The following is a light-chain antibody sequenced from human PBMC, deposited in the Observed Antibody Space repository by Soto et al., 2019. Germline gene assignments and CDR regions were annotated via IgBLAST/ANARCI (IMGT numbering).Light chain of an antibody. CDR2: DAS. V-gene: IGKV1-5*01. CDR3: QQYDNYST. J-gene: IGKJ1*01. Sequence: DTQMTQSPSTLTASLGERVTITCRASQSISRWVAWFQPKPGKAPKLLIFDASSLESGVPSRLSGSGSGTEFTLTISSLQPDYFATYYCQQYDNYSTFGQGTKVDIK. CDR1: QSISRW.